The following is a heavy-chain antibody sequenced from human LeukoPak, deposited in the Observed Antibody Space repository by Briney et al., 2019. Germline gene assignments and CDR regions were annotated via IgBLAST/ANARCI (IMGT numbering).Heavy chain of an antibody. V-gene: IGHV3-23*01. CDR1: GFTFSSYG. D-gene: IGHD3-10*01. CDR3: ANELWFGELLLPHLDY. Sequence: GGSLRLSCAASGFTFSSYGMSWVRQAPGKGLEWVSAISGSGGSTYYADSVKGRFTISRDNSKNTLYLQMNSLRAEDTAVYYCANELWFGELLLPHLDYWGQGTLVTVSS. CDR2: ISGSGGST. J-gene: IGHJ4*02.